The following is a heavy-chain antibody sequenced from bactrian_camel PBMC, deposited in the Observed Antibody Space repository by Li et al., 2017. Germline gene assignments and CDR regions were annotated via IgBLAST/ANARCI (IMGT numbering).Heavy chain of an antibody. CDR2: LVTGGRST. CDR1: AYPAESKC. J-gene: IGHJ4*01. D-gene: IGHD2*01. Sequence: HVQLVESGGGEVQAGGSLRLACLASAYPAESKCMAWFRQSPGKGREGVAALVTGGRSTHYIDAVKGRFTASLDSASNTASLQMNNLRPEDTALYYCAAGWKGGSCDYRYKGQGTQVTVS. V-gene: IGHV3S1*01.